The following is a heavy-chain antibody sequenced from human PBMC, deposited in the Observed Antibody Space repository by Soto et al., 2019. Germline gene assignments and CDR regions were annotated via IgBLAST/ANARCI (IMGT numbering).Heavy chain of an antibody. D-gene: IGHD5-12*01. V-gene: IGHV4-39*01. CDR2: IHHTGST. J-gene: IGHJ5*02. CDR1: GRSISEINSY. CDR3: ARPEGGYGSGYSWFDP. Sequence: ETLSLTCSVSGRSISEINSYWGWIRQTPGEGLEWIGTIHHTGSTYYNPSLKSRVIISLDTSKNQFSLKLSSVTAADTALYYCARPEGGYGSGYSWFDPWGQGTRVTVSS.